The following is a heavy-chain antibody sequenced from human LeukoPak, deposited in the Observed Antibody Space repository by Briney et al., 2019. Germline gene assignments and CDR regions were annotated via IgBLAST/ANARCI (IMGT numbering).Heavy chain of an antibody. J-gene: IGHJ3*02. D-gene: IGHD1-26*01. CDR3: ARLTKIYSGTFDGTFDGLDI. Sequence: PGGSLRLSCAASGFTFSSYAMSWVRQPPGKGLEWIGTIYYSGSTDYSPSLKSRVTISIDTSKNQFSLKLNSVTAADAAVYYCARLTKIYSGTFDGTFDGLDIWGQGTMVTVSS. CDR1: GFTFSSYA. CDR2: IYYSGST. V-gene: IGHV4-39*01.